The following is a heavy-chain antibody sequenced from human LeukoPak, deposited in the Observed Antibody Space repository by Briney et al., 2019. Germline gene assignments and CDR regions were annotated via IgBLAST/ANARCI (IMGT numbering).Heavy chain of an antibody. V-gene: IGHV1-2*02. J-gene: IGHJ5*02. CDR1: GYTFTDYY. D-gene: IGHD2-21*02. CDR3: ARVGAADCGGDCYGWFDP. Sequence: ASVKVSCKASGYTFTDYYMHWVRQAPGQGLEWMGWIGPNSGDTNYAQKFQGRVTLTRDMSISTTYMEVSRLRSDDTAVYYCARVGAADCGGDCYGWFDPWGQGTLVTVSS. CDR2: IGPNSGDT.